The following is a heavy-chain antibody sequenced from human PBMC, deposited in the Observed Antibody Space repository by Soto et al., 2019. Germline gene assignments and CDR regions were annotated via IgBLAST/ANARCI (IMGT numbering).Heavy chain of an antibody. J-gene: IGHJ3*02. V-gene: IGHV1-8*01. CDR2: MNPNSGNT. Sequence: ASVKVSCKASGYTFTSYDINWVRQATGQGLEWMGWMNPNSGNTGYAQKFQGRVTMTRNTSISTAYMELSSLRSEDTAVYYCARGKGYYDSSGYTGPDAFDIWGQGTMVNVSS. D-gene: IGHD3-22*01. CDR1: GYTFTSYD. CDR3: ARGKGYYDSSGYTGPDAFDI.